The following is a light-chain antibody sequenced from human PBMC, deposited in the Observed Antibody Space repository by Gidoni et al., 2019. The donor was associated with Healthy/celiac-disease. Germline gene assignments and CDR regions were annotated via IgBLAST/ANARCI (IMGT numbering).Light chain of an antibody. V-gene: IGLV1-44*01. J-gene: IGLJ2*01. Sequence: QSLLTHPPSASGPPGQGVTISCSGSSSNIGSNTVNWYQQLPGTAPKLLIYSNNQRPSGVPDRFSGSKSGTSASLAISGLQSEDEADYYCAAWDDSLNGVVFGGGTKLTVL. CDR3: AAWDDSLNGVV. CDR2: SNN. CDR1: SSNIGSNT.